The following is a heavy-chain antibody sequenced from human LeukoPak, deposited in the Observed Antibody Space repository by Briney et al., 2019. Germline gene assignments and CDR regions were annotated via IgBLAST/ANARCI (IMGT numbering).Heavy chain of an antibody. D-gene: IGHD3-16*01. V-gene: IGHV3-30*01. Sequence: GGSLRLSCAASQFTFSSHATNWVRQAPGKGLDWVAVMSFDGSHIYYADSVKGRFTISRDNSKNTLFLQMNSLNADDTAVYYCARGGTYYYQYYYMDVWGKGPRSPSP. CDR3: ARGGTYYYQYYYMDV. J-gene: IGHJ6*03. CDR2: MSFDGSHI. CDR1: QFTFSSHA.